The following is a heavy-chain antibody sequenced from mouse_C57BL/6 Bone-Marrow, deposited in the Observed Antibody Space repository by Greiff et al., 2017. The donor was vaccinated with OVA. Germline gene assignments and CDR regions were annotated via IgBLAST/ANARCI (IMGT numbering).Heavy chain of an antibody. Sequence: QVQLQQPGAELVRPGSSVKLSCKASGYTFTSYWMHWVKQRPIQGLEWIGTIDPSDSENPYNQKFKDKATLTVDKSSSTAYMQLSSLTSEDSAVYFCASGCFADWGQGTLVTVSA. CDR2: IDPSDSEN. V-gene: IGHV1-52*01. CDR3: ASGCFAD. CDR1: GYTFTSYW. J-gene: IGHJ3*01.